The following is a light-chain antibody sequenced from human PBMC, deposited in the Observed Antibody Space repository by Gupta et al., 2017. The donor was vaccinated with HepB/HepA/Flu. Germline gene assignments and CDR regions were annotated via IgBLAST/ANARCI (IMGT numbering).Light chain of an antibody. CDR3: QSYDSSLSGVV. CDR2: GNS. CDR1: SSNIGAGSD. V-gene: IGLV1-40*01. Sequence: QSVLTQPPSVSGAPGQRVTISCPGSSSNIGAGSDVHWYQQLPGTAPKLLIYGNSKRPSGVPDRFSGSKSGTSASLAITGLQAEDEADYYCQSYDSSLSGVVFGGGTKLTVL. J-gene: IGLJ3*02.